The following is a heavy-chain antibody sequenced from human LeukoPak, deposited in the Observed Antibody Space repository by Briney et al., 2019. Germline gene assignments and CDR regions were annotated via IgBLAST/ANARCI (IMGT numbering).Heavy chain of an antibody. CDR3: ARDSAVGVTTCFDF. J-gene: IGHJ4*02. Sequence: ASVKVSCKASGYTFTIYSMHWVRQAPGQGLEWMGIINPIGGSTNYAQKFLGRVTMTRETSTSTLYMELSSLRSEDTAVYYCARDSAVGVTTCFDFWGQGTLFTVSS. CDR2: INPIGGST. CDR1: GYTFTIYS. D-gene: IGHD1-26*01. V-gene: IGHV1-46*01.